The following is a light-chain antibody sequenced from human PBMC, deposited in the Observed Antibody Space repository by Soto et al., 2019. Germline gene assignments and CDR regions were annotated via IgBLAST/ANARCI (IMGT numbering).Light chain of an antibody. V-gene: IGLV1-47*02. Sequence: QSVLTQPPSASGTPGQRVTISCSGSSSNIGSNYVYWYQQLPGTAPRLLIYSNSQRPSGVPDRFSGSKSGTAASLAISGLQSEDEADYYCAAWDDSLKEPVFGGGTQLTVL. J-gene: IGLJ7*01. CDR1: SSNIGSNY. CDR2: SNS. CDR3: AAWDDSLKEPV.